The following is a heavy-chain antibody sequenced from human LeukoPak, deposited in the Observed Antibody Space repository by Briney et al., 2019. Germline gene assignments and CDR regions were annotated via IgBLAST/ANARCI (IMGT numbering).Heavy chain of an antibody. CDR1: GFTFSSYG. CDR2: IWYDGSNK. Sequence: GGSLRLSCAASGFTFSSYGMHWVRQAPGKGLEWVAVIWYDGSNKYYADSVKGRFTISGDNSKNTLYLQMNSLRAEDTAVYYCARDSGYFDWLLWNYFDYWGQGTLVTVSS. J-gene: IGHJ4*02. CDR3: ARDSGYFDWLLWNYFDY. V-gene: IGHV3-33*01. D-gene: IGHD3-9*01.